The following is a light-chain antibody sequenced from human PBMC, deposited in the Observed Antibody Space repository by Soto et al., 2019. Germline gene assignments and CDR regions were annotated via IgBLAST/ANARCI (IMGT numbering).Light chain of an antibody. CDR1: QSISSW. CDR3: QQYNNHGT. J-gene: IGKJ1*01. V-gene: IGKV1-5*03. CDR2: KAS. Sequence: DIQMTQSPSTLSASVGDRVTITCRASQSISSWLAWYQQKPGKAPKLLIYKASSLESGVPSRFSGSGSGTEFTLTICSLQPDDFATYYCQQYNNHGTFGQGTKVEIK.